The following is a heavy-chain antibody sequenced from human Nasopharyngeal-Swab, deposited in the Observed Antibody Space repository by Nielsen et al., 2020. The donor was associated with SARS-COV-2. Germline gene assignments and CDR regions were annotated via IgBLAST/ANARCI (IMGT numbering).Heavy chain of an antibody. CDR1: GGSISGYY. Sequence: SETLSLTCTLPGGSISGYYWSWIRQPPGKGIEWIGHIFYSGSTTYNPSLRSRVTISVDTSKTQFSLRLSSVTAADTAVYFCARRGNSYGGNWFDSWGLGILVVVSS. D-gene: IGHD2/OR15-2a*01. J-gene: IGHJ5*01. V-gene: IGHV4-59*01. CDR2: IFYSGST. CDR3: ARRGNSYGGNWFDS.